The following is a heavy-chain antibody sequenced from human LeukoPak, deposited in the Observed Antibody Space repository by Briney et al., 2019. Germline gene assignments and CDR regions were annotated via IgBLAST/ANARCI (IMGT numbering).Heavy chain of an antibody. CDR2: IYPGDSDT. V-gene: IGHV5-51*01. CDR3: ARPTYYYDSSGTRGAFDI. D-gene: IGHD3-22*01. CDR1: GYSFTSYW. Sequence: GESLKISCRGSGYSFTSYWIGWVRQMPGKGLGWMGIIYPGDSDTRYSPSFQGQVTISAEKSISTAYLQWSSLKASDTAMYYCARPTYYYDSSGTRGAFDIWGQGTMVTVSS. J-gene: IGHJ3*02.